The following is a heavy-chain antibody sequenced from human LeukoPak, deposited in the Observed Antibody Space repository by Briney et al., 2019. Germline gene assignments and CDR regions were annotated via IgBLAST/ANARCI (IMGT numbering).Heavy chain of an antibody. CDR3: ARATAEWELKVFDP. V-gene: IGHV4-30-4*02. J-gene: IGHJ5*02. CDR1: GGSISSGDYY. Sequence: SETLSLTCTVSGGSISSGDYYWSWIRQPPGKGLEWIGYIYHSGSSYYNPSLKSRVTISVDTSKNQFSLKLSSVTAADTAVYYCARATAEWELKVFDPWGQGTLVTVSS. CDR2: IYHSGSS. D-gene: IGHD1-26*01.